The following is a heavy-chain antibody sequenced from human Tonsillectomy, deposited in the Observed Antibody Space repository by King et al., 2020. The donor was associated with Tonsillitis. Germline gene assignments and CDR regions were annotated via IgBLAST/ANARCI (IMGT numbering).Heavy chain of an antibody. J-gene: IGHJ4*02. CDR2: IIPIFGTT. V-gene: IGHV1-69*12. CDR3: ARHLGIALAGLSLQPFDY. CDR1: GGTFSSYA. Sequence: QLVQSGAEVKKPGSSVKVSCKASGGTFSSYAISWVRQAPGQGLEWMGGIIPIFGTTNYAQKFQGRVTITADESTSTAYMELSSLRSEDTAMYYCARHLGIALAGLSLQPFDYWGQGTLAT. D-gene: IGHD6-19*01.